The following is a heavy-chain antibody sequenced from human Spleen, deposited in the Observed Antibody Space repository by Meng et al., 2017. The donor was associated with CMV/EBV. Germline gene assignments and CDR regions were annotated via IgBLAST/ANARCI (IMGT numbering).Heavy chain of an antibody. CDR2: IYYRGST. CDR3: ARGYYDFWSGPLPYYYGMDV. V-gene: IGHV4-59*01. J-gene: IGHJ6*02. D-gene: IGHD3-3*01. CDR1: GGSISSYY. Sequence: SETLSLTCTVSGGSISSYYWSWIRQPPGKGLEWMGYIYYRGSTKYNPSLKSRVTISVDTSKNQFSLKLSSVTAADTAVYYCARGYYDFWSGPLPYYYGMDVWGQGTTVTVSS.